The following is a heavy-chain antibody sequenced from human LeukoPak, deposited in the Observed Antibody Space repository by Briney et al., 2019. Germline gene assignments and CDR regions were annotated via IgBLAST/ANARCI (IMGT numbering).Heavy chain of an antibody. D-gene: IGHD1-1*01. V-gene: IGHV4-59*01. J-gene: IGHJ4*02. CDR2: IYYTGIT. CDR1: GVSISSYY. Sequence: PSETLSLTCTASGVSISSYYWSWIRQPPGKGLEWIGYIYYTGITNYNPSLKSRVTISVDTSKRQFSLKLSSVTAADTAVYFCARGGAYSWNWWYFEYWGQGTLVTVSS. CDR3: ARGGAYSWNWWYFEY.